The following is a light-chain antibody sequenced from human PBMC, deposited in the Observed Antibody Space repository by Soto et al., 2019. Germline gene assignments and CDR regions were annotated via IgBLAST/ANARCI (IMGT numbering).Light chain of an antibody. CDR2: GAS. Sequence: EIVLTQSPGTLSLSPGERATLSCRASQSVSSSYLAWYQQKPGQAPRLLIDGASGRATGIPDRFSSSESGTDFRRTISRVEAEDFAVYYCQQYGSSPLYTFGQGTKLEI. CDR1: QSVSSSY. V-gene: IGKV3-20*01. J-gene: IGKJ2*01. CDR3: QQYGSSPLYT.